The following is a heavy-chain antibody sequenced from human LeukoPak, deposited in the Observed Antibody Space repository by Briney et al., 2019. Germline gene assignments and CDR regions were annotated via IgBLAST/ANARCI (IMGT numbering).Heavy chain of an antibody. Sequence: KAGESLKISCQGSGYDFSKYWIAWVCQVSGKGLEWMGIISPDDSDTRYSPAFQGQVIFSVDKSISTAYLQWSSLKASDTAMYYCARLSQGGYENYYLFYAMDVWGQGTTVTVSS. J-gene: IGHJ6*02. CDR3: ARLSQGGYENYYLFYAMDV. V-gene: IGHV5-51*01. CDR1: GYDFSKYW. D-gene: IGHD3-22*01. CDR2: ISPDDSDT.